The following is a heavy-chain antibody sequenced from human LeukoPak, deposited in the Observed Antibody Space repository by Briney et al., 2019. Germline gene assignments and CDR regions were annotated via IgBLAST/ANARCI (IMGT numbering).Heavy chain of an antibody. CDR2: IKQAGSEK. CDR3: AREHSGYDFPGRDYYYMDV. Sequence: GGSLRLSCAASGFIFTNYWMTWVRQAPGKGLEWVANIKQAGSEKYYVDSVKGRFTISRDNARNSLFLQMNSLRAEDTAVYYCAREHSGYDFPGRDYYYMDVWGKGTTVTVSS. D-gene: IGHD5-12*01. CDR1: GFIFTNYW. J-gene: IGHJ6*03. V-gene: IGHV3-7*01.